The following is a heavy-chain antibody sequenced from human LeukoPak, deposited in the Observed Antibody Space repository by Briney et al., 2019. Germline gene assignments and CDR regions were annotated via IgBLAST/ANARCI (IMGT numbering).Heavy chain of an antibody. CDR2: IYSGGST. Sequence: GGSLILSCAASGFTVISNYMSWVRQAPGKGLEWVSVIYSGGSTYYADSVKGRFTISRDNSKNTLYLQMNSLRAEDTAVYYCARGGGVVAQQRWGQGTLVTVSS. V-gene: IGHV3-66*01. CDR3: ARGGGVVAQQR. CDR1: GFTVISNY. D-gene: IGHD3-22*01. J-gene: IGHJ1*01.